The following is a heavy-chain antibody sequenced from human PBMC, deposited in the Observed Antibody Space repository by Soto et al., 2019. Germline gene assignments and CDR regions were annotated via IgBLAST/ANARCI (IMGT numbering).Heavy chain of an antibody. CDR1: GYTFTSYD. CDR2: MNPNSGNT. CDR3: AREAAGHSYWYFHL. Sequence: QVQLVQSGAEVKKPGASVKVSCRASGYTFTSYDINCVRQATGQGLEWLGWMNPNSGNTGYAKKFQGRVTMTRKTSISTAYRELSSLRSEDPAVYYCAREAAGHSYWYFHLWGRGTLVTVTS. V-gene: IGHV1-8*01. J-gene: IGHJ2*01. D-gene: IGHD6-13*01.